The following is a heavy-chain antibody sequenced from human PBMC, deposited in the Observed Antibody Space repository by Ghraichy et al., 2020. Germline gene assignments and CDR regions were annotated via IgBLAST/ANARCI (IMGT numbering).Heavy chain of an antibody. Sequence: SGPTLVKPTQTLTLTCAVSGFSVTTNGVGVGWIRQPPGKALEWLALIYWDDYKRHSPSLQSRLSIARDPSKNRVVLTMTNMDPVDTGTYFCARIPPLCSSIACRKEEFFHFWGPGTLLTVSS. J-gene: IGHJ1*01. CDR1: GFSVTTNGVG. CDR3: ARIPPLCSSIACRKEEFFHF. V-gene: IGHV2-5*02. CDR2: IYWDDYK. D-gene: IGHD3-10*02.